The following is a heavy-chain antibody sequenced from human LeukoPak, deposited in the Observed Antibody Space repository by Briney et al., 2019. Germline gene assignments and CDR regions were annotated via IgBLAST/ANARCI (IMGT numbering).Heavy chain of an antibody. D-gene: IGHD3-9*01. CDR1: GGSISSYY. CDR2: LSKSGNT. CDR3: ARARYVNSFYAFNI. Sequence: SRTLSLTCTVSGGSISSYYWSWIRLPPGKGLEWIGYLSKSGNTNYSPSLKSRVTIFGDTSKNQFFLKLSSVTAADTAMYYCARARYVNSFYAFNIWGQGTLVTVPS. J-gene: IGHJ3*02. V-gene: IGHV4-59*01.